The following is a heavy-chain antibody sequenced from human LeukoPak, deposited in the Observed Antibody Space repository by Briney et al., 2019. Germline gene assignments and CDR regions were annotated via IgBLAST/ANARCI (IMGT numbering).Heavy chain of an antibody. D-gene: IGHD3-10*01. Sequence: GGSLRLSCAASGFTVSSNYMSWVRQAPGKGLEWVSVIYSGGSTYYADSVKGRFTISRDNSKNTLYLQMNSLRAEDTAVYYCARDEYRVRGVIMEYFQHWGQGTLVTVSS. CDR3: ARDEYRVRGVIMEYFQH. V-gene: IGHV3-53*01. J-gene: IGHJ1*01. CDR2: IYSGGST. CDR1: GFTVSSNY.